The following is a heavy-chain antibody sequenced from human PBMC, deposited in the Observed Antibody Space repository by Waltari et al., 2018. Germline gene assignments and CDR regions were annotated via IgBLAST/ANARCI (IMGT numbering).Heavy chain of an antibody. V-gene: IGHV4-59*01. Sequence: QVQLQESGPGLVKPSETLSLICSVSGDSITNYYWGWVRQPPGNGLEWIGYISHSGSTRSNPSRTSRVTISVDTSKKQFSLRLDSVTAADTAIYYCARSYDFWSGYPLDYWGQGTLVTISS. D-gene: IGHD3-3*01. CDR1: GDSITNYY. J-gene: IGHJ4*02. CDR3: ARSYDFWSGYPLDY. CDR2: ISHSGST.